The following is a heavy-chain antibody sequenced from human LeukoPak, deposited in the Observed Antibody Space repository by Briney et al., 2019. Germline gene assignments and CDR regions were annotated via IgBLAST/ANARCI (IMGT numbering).Heavy chain of an antibody. CDR1: GGSFSGYY. J-gene: IGHJ6*03. CDR3: ARGGPPGYYYDYYMDV. V-gene: IGHV4-34*01. CDR2: INHSGST. Sequence: SETLSLTCAVYGGSFSGYYWSWIRQPPGKGLEWIGEINHSGSTNYNPSLKSRVTVSVDTSKNQFSLKMSSVTAADTAVYFCARGGPPGYYYDYYMDVWGKGTTVTISS.